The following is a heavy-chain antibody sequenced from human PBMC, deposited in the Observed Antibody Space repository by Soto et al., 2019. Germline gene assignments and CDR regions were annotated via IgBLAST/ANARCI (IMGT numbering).Heavy chain of an antibody. D-gene: IGHD3-16*02. J-gene: IGHJ6*04. CDR2: INPANGDT. Sequence: GASVKVSCKASGYTFISYPIHWVRQAPGQSLECMGWINPANGDTRYSQKFQGRVTITRDTSATTAYMDLNSLIPDVTAIYYCAKSDRLDFCAKGSPVTGSA. V-gene: IGHV1-3*01. CDR1: GYTFISYP. CDR3: AKSDRLDF.